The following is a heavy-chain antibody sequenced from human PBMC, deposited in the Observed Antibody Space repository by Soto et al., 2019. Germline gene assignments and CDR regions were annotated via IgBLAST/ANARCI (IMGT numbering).Heavy chain of an antibody. Sequence: PGGSLRLSCAASGFTFSSYEMNWVRQAPGKGLEWVSYISSSGSTIYYADSVKGRFTISRDNAKNSLYLQMNSLRAEDTAVYYCARYDYGDYGTSGDYYYYGMDVWGQGTTVTVSS. CDR1: GFTFSSYE. V-gene: IGHV3-48*03. J-gene: IGHJ6*02. D-gene: IGHD4-17*01. CDR3: ARYDYGDYGTSGDYYYYGMDV. CDR2: ISSSGSTI.